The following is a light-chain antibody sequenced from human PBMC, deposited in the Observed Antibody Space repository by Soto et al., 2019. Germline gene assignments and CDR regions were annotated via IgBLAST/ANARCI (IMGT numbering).Light chain of an antibody. CDR1: QSVSSK. J-gene: IGKJ1*01. CDR3: QQFNNWPRT. Sequence: EIAMTQSPATLSVSPGDRATLSCRASQSVSSKLGWYQQQPGQAPRLIIYDASTRATGIPARFSGSGFGTEFTLTLSSLQSEDFAVYYCQQFNNWPRTFGQGTKVESK. V-gene: IGKV3-15*01. CDR2: DAS.